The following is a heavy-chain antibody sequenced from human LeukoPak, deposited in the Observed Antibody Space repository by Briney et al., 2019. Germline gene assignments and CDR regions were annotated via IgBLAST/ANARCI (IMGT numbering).Heavy chain of an antibody. Sequence: GGSLRLSCAASGFTFSSYSMNWVRQPPGKGLERVSSISSSGSYIYYADSVKGRFSISRDSAKNSLYLQMHSLRAEDTAVYYCARGPQFCSGGSCYGYYFDYWGQGTLVTVSS. CDR1: GFTFSSYS. CDR2: ISSSGSYI. D-gene: IGHD2-15*01. CDR3: ARGPQFCSGGSCYGYYFDY. J-gene: IGHJ4*02. V-gene: IGHV3-21*01.